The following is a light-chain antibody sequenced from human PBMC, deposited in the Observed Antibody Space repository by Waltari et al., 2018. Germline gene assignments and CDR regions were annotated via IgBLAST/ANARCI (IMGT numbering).Light chain of an antibody. Sequence: QSGLTQPASVSGSPGQSITISCTGTSSDVGNYNLVSWYQQYPGKAPKLMVYEVPKRASGVSDRFSCSKSGNTASLTIYVLQSEDEADYYCCSYAGFGIYVFGTWTKVTVL. J-gene: IGLJ1*01. V-gene: IGLV2-23*02. CDR3: CSYAGFGIYV. CDR1: SSDVGNYNL. CDR2: EVP.